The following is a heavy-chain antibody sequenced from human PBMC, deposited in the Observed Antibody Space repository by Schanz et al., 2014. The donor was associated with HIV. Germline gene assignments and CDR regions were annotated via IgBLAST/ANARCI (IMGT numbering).Heavy chain of an antibody. D-gene: IGHD1-20*01. CDR3: ARDYHWNWFDP. Sequence: EVQLLESGGGLEQPGGPLRLSCAASGFTFKTYWMSWVRQAPGKGLEWLANIKLDGSEKYYVDSVKGRFTISRDNTKNSLYLQMNSLRAEDTAVYYCARDYHWNWFDPWGQGTLVTVSS. J-gene: IGHJ5*02. CDR2: IKLDGSEK. CDR1: GFTFKTYW. V-gene: IGHV3-7*01.